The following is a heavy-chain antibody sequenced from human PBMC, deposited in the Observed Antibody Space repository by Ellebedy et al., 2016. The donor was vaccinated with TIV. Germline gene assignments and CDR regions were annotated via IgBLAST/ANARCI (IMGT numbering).Heavy chain of an antibody. D-gene: IGHD3-10*01. V-gene: IGHV3-74*01. CDR2: IKSDGTGI. J-gene: IGHJ4*02. CDR3: ARGPRFGESSFDY. Sequence: GESLKISCAASGFTFSRYWMHWVRQAPGKGLVWVSRIKSDGTGISYADSVKGRFTISRDNAKNTLYLQMNSLRAEDTAVYYCARGPRFGESSFDYWGQGTLVTVSS. CDR1: GFTFSRYW.